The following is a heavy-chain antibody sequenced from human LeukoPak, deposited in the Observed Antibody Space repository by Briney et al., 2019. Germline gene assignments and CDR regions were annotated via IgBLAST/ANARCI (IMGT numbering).Heavy chain of an antibody. J-gene: IGHJ4*02. CDR3: AKQREGTSWSPDY. D-gene: IGHD6-13*01. Sequence: GGSLRLSCAASGFTFSSYGMHWVRQAPGKGLEWVAVISYDGSNKYYADSVKGRSTISRDSSKNTLYLQMNSLRAEDTAVYYCAKQREGTSWSPDYWGQGTLVTVSS. CDR1: GFTFSSYG. V-gene: IGHV3-30*18. CDR2: ISYDGSNK.